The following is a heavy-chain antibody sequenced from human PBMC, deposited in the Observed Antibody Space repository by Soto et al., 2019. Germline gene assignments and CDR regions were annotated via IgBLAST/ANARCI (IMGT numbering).Heavy chain of an antibody. CDR3: ASDSDYGEDYYSGLDV. V-gene: IGHV3-7*01. J-gene: IGHJ6*02. D-gene: IGHD4-17*01. CDR1: GFTFSSYW. Sequence: GGSLRLSCAAPGFTFSSYWMSWVRQAPGKGLEWVANIKQDGSEKYYVDSVKGRFTISRDNTKNSLYLQMNSLRAEDTAVYYCASDSDYGEDYYSGLDVWGQGTTVTVSS. CDR2: IKQDGSEK.